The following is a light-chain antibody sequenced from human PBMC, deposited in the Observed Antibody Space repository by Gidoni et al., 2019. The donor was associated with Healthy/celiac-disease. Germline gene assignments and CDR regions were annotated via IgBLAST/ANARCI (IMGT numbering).Light chain of an antibody. CDR3: QQYGSSPT. V-gene: IGKV3-20*01. CDR1: QSVSSSY. CDR2: GAS. J-gene: IGKJ1*01. Sequence: EIVSTQSPGTLSLSPGERATLSGRASQSVSSSYLAWYQQKPGQAPRLLIYGASSRATGIPDRFSGSGSGTDFTLTISRLEPEDFAVYYCQQYGSSPTFGQXTKVEIK.